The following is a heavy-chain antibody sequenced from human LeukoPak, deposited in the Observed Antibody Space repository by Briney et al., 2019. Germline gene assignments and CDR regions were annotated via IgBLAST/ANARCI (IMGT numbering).Heavy chain of an antibody. Sequence: ASVKVSCKASGGTFSSYAINWVRQAPGQGLEWMGRIIPIFGTANYAQKFQGRVTITTDESTSTAYMELSSLRSEDTAVYYCARYIVGAYFDYWGQGTLVTVSS. V-gene: IGHV1-69*05. D-gene: IGHD1-26*01. CDR1: GGTFSSYA. J-gene: IGHJ4*02. CDR3: ARYIVGAYFDY. CDR2: IIPIFGTA.